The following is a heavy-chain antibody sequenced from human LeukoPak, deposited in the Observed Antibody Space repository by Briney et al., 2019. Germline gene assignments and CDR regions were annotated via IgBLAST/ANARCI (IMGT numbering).Heavy chain of an antibody. Sequence: GGSLSLSCAASGFTVGNNYMNWVRQAPGKGLEWVSLIFSHGETSYADSVKGRFTISRDNPKNTLYLQMNGLRVEDTAVYYCARDPPAVSINTYAWGQGTLVTVSS. CDR2: IFSHGET. V-gene: IGHV3-66*01. CDR3: ARDPPAVSINTYA. D-gene: IGHD2-8*01. J-gene: IGHJ4*02. CDR1: GFTVGNNY.